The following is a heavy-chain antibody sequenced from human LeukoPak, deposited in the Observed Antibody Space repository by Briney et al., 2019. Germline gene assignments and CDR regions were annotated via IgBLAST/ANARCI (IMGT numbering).Heavy chain of an antibody. CDR3: ARTYSNSWDSTYFDY. CDR1: GFIFSDHY. CDR2: TRKKSNGYTT. Sequence: GGSLRLSCAASGFIFSDHYMDWVRQAPGKGLEWVGRTRKKSNGYTTEYAASVKGRFTISRDDSKNSLYLQMNSLKSEDTAVYYCARTYSNSWDSTYFDYWGQGTLVTVSS. V-gene: IGHV3-72*01. D-gene: IGHD6-13*01. J-gene: IGHJ4*02.